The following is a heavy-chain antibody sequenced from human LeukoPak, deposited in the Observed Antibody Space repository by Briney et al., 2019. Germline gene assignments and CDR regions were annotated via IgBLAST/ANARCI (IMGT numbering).Heavy chain of an antibody. J-gene: IGHJ4*02. CDR1: GFTFSSYS. CDR2: ISSSSSYI. CDR3: ARAPYYYDSSGYPGDY. D-gene: IGHD3-22*01. V-gene: IGHV3-21*01. Sequence: KSGGSLRLSCAASGFTFSSYSMNWVRQAPGKGLEWVSSISSSSSYIYYTDSVKGRFTISRDNAKKSLYLQMNSLRAEDTAVYYCARAPYYYDSSGYPGDYWGQGTLDTVSS.